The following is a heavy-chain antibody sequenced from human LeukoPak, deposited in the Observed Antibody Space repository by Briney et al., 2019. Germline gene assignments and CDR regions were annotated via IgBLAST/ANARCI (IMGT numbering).Heavy chain of an antibody. V-gene: IGHV4-34*01. CDR3: ARGLKGYYYGSGSYYNRDYYYYYMDV. CDR1: GGSFSGYY. Sequence: SETLSLTCAVYGGSFSGYYWSWIRQPPGKGLEWIGEINHSGSTNYNPSLTSRVTISVDTSKNQFSLKLSSVTAADTAVYYCARGLKGYYYGSGSYYNRDYYYYYMDVWGKGTTVTVSS. J-gene: IGHJ6*03. CDR2: INHSGST. D-gene: IGHD3-10*01.